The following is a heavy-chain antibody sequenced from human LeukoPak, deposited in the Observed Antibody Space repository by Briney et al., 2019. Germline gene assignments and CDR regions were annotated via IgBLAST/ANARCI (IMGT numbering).Heavy chain of an antibody. V-gene: IGHV4-59*08. CDR3: ARRGRYYDILTGYPDYYFDY. CDR1: GGSISSYY. Sequence: SETLSLTCTVSGGSISSYYWSWIRQPPGKGLEWIGYIYYSGSTNYNPSLKSRVTISVDTSKNQFSLKLSSVTAADTAMYYCARRGRYYDILTGYPDYYFDYWGQGTLVTVSS. J-gene: IGHJ4*02. CDR2: IYYSGST. D-gene: IGHD3-9*01.